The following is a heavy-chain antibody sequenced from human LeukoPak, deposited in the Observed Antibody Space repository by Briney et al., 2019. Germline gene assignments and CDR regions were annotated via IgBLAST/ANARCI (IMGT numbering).Heavy chain of an antibody. Sequence: SETLSLTCTVSGGSISSSSHYWGWIRQPPGKGLEWIGSIYYSGSTYCNPSLKSRVTISVDTSKNQFSLKLSSVTAADTAVYYCARAPYYDYVWGSYRPYYFDYWGQGTLVTVSS. V-gene: IGHV4-39*07. CDR2: IYYSGST. CDR3: ARAPYYDYVWGSYRPYYFDY. CDR1: GGSISSSSHY. J-gene: IGHJ4*02. D-gene: IGHD3-16*02.